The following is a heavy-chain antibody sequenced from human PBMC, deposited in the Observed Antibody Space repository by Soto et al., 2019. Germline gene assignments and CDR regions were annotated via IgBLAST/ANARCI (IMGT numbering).Heavy chain of an antibody. CDR3: ARDKAAAGHYYYGMDV. V-gene: IGHV3-21*01. J-gene: IGHJ6*02. CDR2: ISSSSYI. CDR1: GFTFSSYS. D-gene: IGHD6-13*01. Sequence: GGSLRLSCAVSGFTFSSYSMNWVRQAPGKGLEWVSSISSSSYIYYADSVKGRFTISRDNAKNSLYLQMNSLRAEDTAVYYCARDKAAAGHYYYGMDVWGQGTTVTVSS.